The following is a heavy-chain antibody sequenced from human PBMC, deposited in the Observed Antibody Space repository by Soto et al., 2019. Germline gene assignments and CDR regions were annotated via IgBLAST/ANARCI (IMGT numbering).Heavy chain of an antibody. V-gene: IGHV3-23*01. CDR3: ARRGGALGY. D-gene: IGHD3-16*01. CDR2: ITGSGSTT. Sequence: EVQLMESGGGLVQPGGSLRLSCAASGFTFSSYAMSWVRQAPGKGLEWVSVITGSGSTTYYADSVKGRFTISRDNSKNTLYRQMNSLRAEDTPVYYCARRGGALGYWGQGTRVTVSS. CDR1: GFTFSSYA. J-gene: IGHJ4*02.